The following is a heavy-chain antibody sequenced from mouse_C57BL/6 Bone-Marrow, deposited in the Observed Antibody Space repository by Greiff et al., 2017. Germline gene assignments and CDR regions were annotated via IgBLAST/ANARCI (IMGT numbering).Heavy chain of an antibody. CDR3: ASPRGYAMDY. CDR1: GYSITSGYY. CDR2: ISYDGSN. Sequence: VQLKESGPGLVKPSQSLSLTCSVTGYSITSGYYWNWIRQFPGNKLEWMGYISYDGSNNYNPSLKNRISITRDTSKNQFFLKLNSVTTEDTATYYCASPRGYAMDYWGQGTSVTVSS. J-gene: IGHJ4*01. V-gene: IGHV3-6*01.